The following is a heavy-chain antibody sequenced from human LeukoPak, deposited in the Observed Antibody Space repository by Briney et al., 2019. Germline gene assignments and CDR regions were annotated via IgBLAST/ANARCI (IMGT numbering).Heavy chain of an antibody. J-gene: IGHJ3*02. CDR3: ARVHFPDAFDI. V-gene: IGHV3-74*01. CDR1: GFTFSSYW. Sequence: GGSLRLSCAASGFTFSSYWMHWVRQAPGKGPVWVSRINSDGSSTSYADSVRGRFTISRDNAKNTLYLQMNSLRAEDTAVYYCARVHFPDAFDIWGQGTMVTVSS. CDR2: INSDGSST.